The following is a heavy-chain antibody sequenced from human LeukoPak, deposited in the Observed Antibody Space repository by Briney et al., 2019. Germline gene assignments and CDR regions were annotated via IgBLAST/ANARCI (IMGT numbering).Heavy chain of an antibody. CDR3: ASDYSNYPHYYYMDV. CDR1: GGAFSSYA. V-gene: IGHV1-69*05. D-gene: IGHD4-11*01. Sequence: SVKVSCKASGGAFSSYAISWVRQAPGQGLEWMGRIIPIFGTANYAQKFQGRVTITTDESTSTAYMELSSLRSEDTAVYYCASDYSNYPHYYYMDVWGKGTTVTVSS. J-gene: IGHJ6*03. CDR2: IIPIFGTA.